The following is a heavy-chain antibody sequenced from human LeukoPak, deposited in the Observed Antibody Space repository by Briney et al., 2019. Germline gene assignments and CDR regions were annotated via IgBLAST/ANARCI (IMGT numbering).Heavy chain of an antibody. J-gene: IGHJ2*01. D-gene: IGHD6-13*01. Sequence: GASVKVSCKASGYTFTTYGISWVRQAPGQGLEWMAWISGYSGDTKYAQKLQGRVTMTTDTSTSTAYMELRSLRSDDTAVYYCARSAHAAAEWYFDLWGRGTLVTVSS. CDR1: GYTFTTYG. CDR3: ARSAHAAAEWYFDL. CDR2: ISGYSGDT. V-gene: IGHV1-18*01.